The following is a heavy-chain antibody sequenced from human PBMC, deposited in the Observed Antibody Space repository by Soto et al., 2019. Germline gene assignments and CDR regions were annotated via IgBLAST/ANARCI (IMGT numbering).Heavy chain of an antibody. Sequence: SETLSLTCTVSGGSISSGDYYWSWIRQPPGKGLEWIGYIYYSGSTYYNPSLKSRVTISVDTSKNQFSLKLSSVTAADTAVYYCARVVQLITMVRNWGQGTLVTVSS. CDR3: ARVVQLITMVRN. V-gene: IGHV4-30-4*01. CDR1: GGSISSGDYY. CDR2: IYYSGST. J-gene: IGHJ4*02. D-gene: IGHD3-10*01.